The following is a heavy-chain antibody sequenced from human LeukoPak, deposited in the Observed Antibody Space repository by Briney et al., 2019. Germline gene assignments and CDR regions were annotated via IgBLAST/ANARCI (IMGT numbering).Heavy chain of an antibody. CDR1: GGTFSSYA. V-gene: IGHV1-69*13. CDR3: ARTRGFTFDLRALDAFDI. Sequence: GASVKVSCKASGGTFSSYAISWVRQAPGQGLEWMGGIIPIFGTANYAQKFQGRVTITADESTSTAYMELSSLRSEDTAVYYCARTRGFTFDLRALDAFDIWGQGTMVTVSS. D-gene: IGHD3-16*01. J-gene: IGHJ3*02. CDR2: IIPIFGTA.